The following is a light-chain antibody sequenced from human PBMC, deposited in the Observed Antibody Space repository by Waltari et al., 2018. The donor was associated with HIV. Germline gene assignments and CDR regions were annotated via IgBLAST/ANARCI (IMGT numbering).Light chain of an antibody. Sequence: QSVLTQAPSASGTPGQRVTISCSGSSSNIGSYYVYWYQQLPGTAPKLLSYSNNQRPSGVPDRFSGSKSGTSASLAISGLRSEDEADYYCATWDDSLSGVVFGGGTKLTVL. CDR3: ATWDDSLSGVV. V-gene: IGLV1-47*01. CDR2: SNN. J-gene: IGLJ2*01. CDR1: SSNIGSYY.